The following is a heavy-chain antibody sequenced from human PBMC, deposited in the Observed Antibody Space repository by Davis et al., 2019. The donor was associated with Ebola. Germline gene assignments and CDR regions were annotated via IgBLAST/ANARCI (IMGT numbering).Heavy chain of an antibody. V-gene: IGHV3-9*01. CDR3: YVEWPGKDV. CDR2: ISWNSGSI. Sequence: SLKISCAASVFTFDDYAMHWVRQAPGKGLEWVSGISWNSGSIGYADSVKGRFTISRDNAKNSLYLQMNSLRAEDTAVYYCYVEWPGKDVWGKGTTVTVSS. CDR1: VFTFDDYA. D-gene: IGHD3-3*01. J-gene: IGHJ6*04.